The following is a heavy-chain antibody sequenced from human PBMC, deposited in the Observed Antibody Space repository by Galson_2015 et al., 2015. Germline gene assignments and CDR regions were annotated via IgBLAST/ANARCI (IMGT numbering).Heavy chain of an antibody. Sequence: SVKVSCKASGYTFTSYDINWVRQATGQGLEWMGWMNPNSGNTGYAQKFQGRVTMTRNTSISTAYMELSSLRSEDTAVYYCARVVQELIAAAGTYYYYYYGMDVWGQGTTVTVSS. V-gene: IGHV1-8*01. CDR3: ARVVQELIAAAGTYYYYYYGMDV. CDR1: GYTFTSYD. J-gene: IGHJ6*02. CDR2: MNPNSGNT. D-gene: IGHD6-13*01.